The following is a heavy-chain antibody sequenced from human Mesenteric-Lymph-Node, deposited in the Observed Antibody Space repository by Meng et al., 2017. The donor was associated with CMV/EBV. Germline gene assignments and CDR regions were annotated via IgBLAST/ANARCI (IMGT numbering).Heavy chain of an antibody. J-gene: IGHJ4*02. D-gene: IGHD3-22*01. V-gene: IGHV3-11*04. CDR3: ARVRVSVGYSIGY. CDR1: GFTFSSYA. Sequence: GGSLRLSCAASGFTFSSYAMSWIRQAPGKGLEWVSYISSSGSTIYYADSVKGRFTISRDNAKNSLYLQMNNLRAEDTAVYYCARVRVSVGYSIGYWGQGTLVTVSS. CDR2: ISSSGSTI.